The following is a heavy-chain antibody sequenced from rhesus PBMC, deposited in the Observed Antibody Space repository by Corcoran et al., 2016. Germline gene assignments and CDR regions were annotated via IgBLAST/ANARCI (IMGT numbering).Heavy chain of an antibody. V-gene: IGHV4S9*01. J-gene: IGHJ5-1*01. CDR2: RYAKSGT. CDR3: ASPFERGRFEV. D-gene: IGHD3-34*01. CDR1: GGSMSESSF. Sequence: QVRLQESGPGLVKSSETLSLPCAVSGGSMSESSFWNWIRQPPGKGLEWIGNRYAKSGTSYKPSLKSRVTISKDTANNQFFRKITAVTAADTAVYYCASPFERGRFEVWGAGVVVTVSS.